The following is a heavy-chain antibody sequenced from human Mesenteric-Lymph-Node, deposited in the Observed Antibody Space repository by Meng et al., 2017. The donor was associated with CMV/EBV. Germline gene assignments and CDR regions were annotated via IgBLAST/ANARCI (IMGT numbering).Heavy chain of an antibody. Sequence: SETLSLTCTVSGGSVSSGSYYWSWIRQPPGKGLEWIGYIYYSGSTYYNPSLKSRVTISVDTSKNQFSLKLSSVTAADTAVYYCARELVINAVGGWFDPWGQGTLVTVSS. CDR1: GGSVSSGSYY. D-gene: IGHD2-21*01. J-gene: IGHJ5*02. V-gene: IGHV4-61*01. CDR2: IYYSGST. CDR3: ARELVINAVGGWFDP.